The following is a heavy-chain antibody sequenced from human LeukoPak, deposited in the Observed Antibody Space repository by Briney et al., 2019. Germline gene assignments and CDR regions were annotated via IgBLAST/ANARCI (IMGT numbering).Heavy chain of an antibody. D-gene: IGHD2-2*01. CDR1: GYTFTSYY. CDR3: ARARLPLQTTIVVVPAAIDY. J-gene: IGHJ4*02. V-gene: IGHV1-46*01. Sequence: ASVKVSCKASGYTFTSYYIHWVRQAPGQGLEWMGIINPSVGSTSYAQKFQGRVTMTRDTSTSTVYMELSSMRSEDPAVYYCARARLPLQTTIVVVPAAIDYWGQGTLVTVSS. CDR2: INPSVGST.